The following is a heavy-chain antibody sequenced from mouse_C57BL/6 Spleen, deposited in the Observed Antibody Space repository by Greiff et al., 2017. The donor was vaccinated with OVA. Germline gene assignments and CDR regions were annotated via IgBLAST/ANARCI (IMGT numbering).Heavy chain of an antibody. CDR3: ARGGYDGRQGVMDY. CDR1: GYTFTSYW. CDR2: IYPGSGST. Sequence: QVQLQQSGAELVKPGASVKMSCKASGYTFTSYWITWVKQRPGQGLEWIGDIYPGSGSTNYNEKFKSKATLTVDTSSSTAYMQLSSLTSEDSAVYYCARGGYDGRQGVMDYWGQGTSVTVSS. J-gene: IGHJ4*01. V-gene: IGHV1-55*01. D-gene: IGHD2-2*01.